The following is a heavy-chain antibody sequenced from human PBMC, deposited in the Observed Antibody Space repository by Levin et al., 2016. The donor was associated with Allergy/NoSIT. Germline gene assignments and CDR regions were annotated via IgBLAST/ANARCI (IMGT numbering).Heavy chain of an antibody. CDR2: IYNGGLT. J-gene: IGHJ6*02. CDR3: ARDLQGHYGRNV. D-gene: IGHD4-11*01. V-gene: IGHV3-66*01. Sequence: WIRQPPGKGLEWVAVIYNGGLTHYADPEGRFTISTDTSKNMVFLQMNSLSDDDTAVYYCARDLQGHYGRNVWGQGTTVTVSS.